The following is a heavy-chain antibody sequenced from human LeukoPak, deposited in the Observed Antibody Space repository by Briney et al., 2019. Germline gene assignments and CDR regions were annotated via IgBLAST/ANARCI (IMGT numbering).Heavy chain of an antibody. D-gene: IGHD3-10*01. V-gene: IGHV3-7*01. CDR1: GFTFSSYW. J-gene: IGHJ5*01. CDR3: AKEGAYPIITYDS. CDR2: IKRDGNEK. Sequence: GGSLRLSCAASGFTFSSYWMNWVRQAPGKGLQWVANIKRDGNEKNYVDSVRGRFSISRDNAKNSLYLQMYSLRAEDTAVYYCAKEGAYPIITYDSWGQGALVTVSS.